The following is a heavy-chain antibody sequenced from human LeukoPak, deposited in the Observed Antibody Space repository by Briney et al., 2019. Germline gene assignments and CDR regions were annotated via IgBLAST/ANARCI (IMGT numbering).Heavy chain of an antibody. CDR1: GGSISSSGYY. CDR2: IYYSGST. CDR3: ARASAWDHGTIDY. J-gene: IGHJ4*02. Sequence: PSETLSLTCTVSGGSISSSGYYWSWIRQPPGKGLEWIGYIYYSGSTNYNPSLKSRVTISVDTSKNQFSLKLSSVTAADTAVYYCARASAWDHGTIDYWGQGTLVTVSS. D-gene: IGHD1-1*01. V-gene: IGHV4-61*08.